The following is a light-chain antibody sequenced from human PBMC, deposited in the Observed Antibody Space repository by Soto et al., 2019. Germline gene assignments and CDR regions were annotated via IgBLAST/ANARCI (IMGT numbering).Light chain of an antibody. V-gene: IGKV3-15*01. CDR2: GAS. J-gene: IGKJ3*01. CDR3: QQYNTWPLFT. CDR1: QSVSSN. Sequence: EIVMTQSPVTLSVSPGERATVSCRASQSVSSNLDWYQQTPGQAPRLLMYGASTRSTGIPARFSGSGSGTDFTLTISSLQSEDFAVYYCQQYNTWPLFTFSPGTRVAMK.